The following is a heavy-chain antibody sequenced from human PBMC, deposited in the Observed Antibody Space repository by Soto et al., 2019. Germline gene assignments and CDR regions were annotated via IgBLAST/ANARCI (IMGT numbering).Heavy chain of an antibody. CDR2: ISYDGSNK. CDR3: AKDIQELWSLFSYYYYGMDV. CDR1: GFTFSSYG. V-gene: IGHV3-30*18. Sequence: PGGSLRLSCAASGFTFSSYGMHWVRQAPGKGLEWVAVISYDGSNKYYADSVKGRFTISRDNSKNTLYLQMNSLRAEDTAVYYWAKDIQELWSLFSYYYYGMDVWGQGTTVTVSS. D-gene: IGHD5-18*01. J-gene: IGHJ6*02.